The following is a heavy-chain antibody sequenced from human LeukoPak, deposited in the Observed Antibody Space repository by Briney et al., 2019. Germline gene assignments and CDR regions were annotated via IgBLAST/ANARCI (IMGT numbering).Heavy chain of an antibody. CDR2: IYYSGST. J-gene: IGHJ4*02. Sequence: SETLSLTCTVSGGSVSGYYWSWIRQPPGKGLEWIGSIYYSGSTYYNPSLKSRVTISVDTSKNQFSLKLSSVTAADTAVYYCAIYPDPLYFDYWGQGTLVTVSS. CDR3: AIYPDPLYFDY. V-gene: IGHV4-59*05. CDR1: GGSVSGYY.